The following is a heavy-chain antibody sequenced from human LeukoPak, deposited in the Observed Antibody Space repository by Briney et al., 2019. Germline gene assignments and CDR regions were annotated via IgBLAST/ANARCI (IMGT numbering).Heavy chain of an antibody. CDR1: GFTFSSYG. CDR3: AREVYSSGWVDY. Sequence: PGGSLRLSCAASGFTFSSYGMHWVRQAPGKGLEWVAVISHDGSNKYYADSVKGRFTISRDNVKNSLYLQMNSLRAEDTAVYYCAREVYSSGWVDYWGQGTLVTVSS. V-gene: IGHV3-30*03. D-gene: IGHD6-19*01. CDR2: ISHDGSNK. J-gene: IGHJ4*02.